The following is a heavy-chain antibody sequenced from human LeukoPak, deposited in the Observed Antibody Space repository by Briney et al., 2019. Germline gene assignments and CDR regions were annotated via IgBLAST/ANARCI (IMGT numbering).Heavy chain of an antibody. Sequence: PGGSLRLSCAASGFTFSSYGMSWVRQAPGTGLEWVSAISGSGGSTYYADSVKGRFTISRDNSKNTLYLQMNSLRAEDTAIYYCAKAYYDSGSYGYWGQGTLVTVSS. J-gene: IGHJ4*02. D-gene: IGHD3-10*01. CDR3: AKAYYDSGSYGY. V-gene: IGHV3-23*01. CDR2: ISGSGGST. CDR1: GFTFSSYG.